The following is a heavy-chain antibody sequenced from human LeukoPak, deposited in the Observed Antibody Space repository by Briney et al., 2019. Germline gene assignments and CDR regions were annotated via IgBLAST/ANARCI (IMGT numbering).Heavy chain of an antibody. Sequence: GGSLRLSCAASGFTVSSNYMSWVRQAPGKGLEWVSVIYSGGSTYYADSVKGRFTISRDNSKNTLYLQMNRLRAEDTAVYYCARDARTYYYDSSRAFDIWGQGTMVTVSS. D-gene: IGHD3-22*01. CDR3: ARDARTYYYDSSRAFDI. CDR2: IYSGGST. J-gene: IGHJ3*02. CDR1: GFTVSSNY. V-gene: IGHV3-53*01.